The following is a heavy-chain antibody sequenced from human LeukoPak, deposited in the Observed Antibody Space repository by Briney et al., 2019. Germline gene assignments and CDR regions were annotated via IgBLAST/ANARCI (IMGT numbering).Heavy chain of an antibody. J-gene: IGHJ4*02. V-gene: IGHV4-31*03. D-gene: IGHD3-22*01. CDR3: AADTSGYRIFNY. CDR2: IDYSRST. Sequence: PSETLSLTCTVSGGSISRGGYCWSWLRQHPGKGLEWIGYIDYSRSTFYNPSLKSRLTMSIDTSKNQFSLKLSSVTAADTAVYYCAADTSGYRIFNYWGQGTLVTVSS. CDR1: GGSISRGGYC.